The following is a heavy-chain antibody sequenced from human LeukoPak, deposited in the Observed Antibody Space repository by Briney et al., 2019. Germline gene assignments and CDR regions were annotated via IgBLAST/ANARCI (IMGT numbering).Heavy chain of an antibody. J-gene: IGHJ4*02. D-gene: IGHD3-22*01. Sequence: SGTLSLTCAVSGGSISSSNWWSWVRQPPGKGLEWIGEINHSGSTNYNPSLKSRVTISVDTSKNQFSLKLSSVTAADTAVYYCAGQITMIVVVITNWGQGTLVTVSS. CDR1: GGSISSSNW. V-gene: IGHV4-4*02. CDR3: AGQITMIVVVITN. CDR2: INHSGST.